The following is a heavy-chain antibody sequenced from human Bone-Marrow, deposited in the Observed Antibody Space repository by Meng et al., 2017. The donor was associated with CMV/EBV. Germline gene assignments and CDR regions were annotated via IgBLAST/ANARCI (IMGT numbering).Heavy chain of an antibody. J-gene: IGHJ6*02. CDR2: ISVYNGET. Sequence: ASVKVSCKASGGTFSSYAISWVRQAPGQGLEWMGWISVYNGETNYAQKFQDRVTMTTDTSTSIAYMELRSMRSDDSAVYYCARGPIVGTTTDYYDYGMDVWGQGTMVTVSS. CDR3: ARGPIVGTTTDYYDYGMDV. CDR1: GGTFSSYA. D-gene: IGHD1-26*01. V-gene: IGHV1-18*01.